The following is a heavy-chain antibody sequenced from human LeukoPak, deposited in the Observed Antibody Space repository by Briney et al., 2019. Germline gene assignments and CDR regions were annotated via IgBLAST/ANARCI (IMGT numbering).Heavy chain of an antibody. CDR1: GFTFSNYW. CDR3: ARVGYYYDSSGYSFDY. J-gene: IGHJ4*02. V-gene: IGHV3-74*01. D-gene: IGHD3-22*01. CDR2: IKTDGSST. Sequence: AGGSLRLSCAASGFTFSNYWMHWVRQAPGKGLVWVSRIKTDGSSTRYADSVKGRFTISRDNAKNTLYLQMNSLRAEDTAVYYCARVGYYYDSSGYSFDYWGQGTLVTVSS.